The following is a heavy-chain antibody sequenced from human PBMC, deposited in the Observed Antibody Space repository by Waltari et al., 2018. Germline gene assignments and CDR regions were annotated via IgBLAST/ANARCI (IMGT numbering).Heavy chain of an antibody. V-gene: IGHV5-51*01. CDR1: GYSFTSYW. Sequence: EVQLVQSGAEVKKPGESLKISCKGSGYSFTSYWIGWVRRMPGKGLDWMGIIYPGDADTRYSPSFQGQVTISADKSISTAYLQWSSLKASDTAMYYCASQASGYYYDSSGLFAPRYYYYGMDVWGQGTTVTVSS. CDR3: ASQASGYYYDSSGLFAPRYYYYGMDV. J-gene: IGHJ6*02. D-gene: IGHD3-22*01. CDR2: IYPGDADT.